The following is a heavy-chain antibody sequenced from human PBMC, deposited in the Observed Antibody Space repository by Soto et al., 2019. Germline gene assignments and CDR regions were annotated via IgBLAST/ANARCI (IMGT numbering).Heavy chain of an antibody. CDR1: GFTFSSYA. CDR2: VDRSGSNT. Sequence: EVQLLESGGDLVQPGGSLRLSCAASGFTFSSYAMSWVRQDPRKGLGWVSTVDRSGSNTYYTDSVKGRFTISRDNSKNTLFLQMNSLTAEDTAVYYCAKREGQAWSRDHFYYYAMEVWGRGTTVTVSS. J-gene: IGHJ6*02. V-gene: IGHV3-23*01. CDR3: AKREGQAWSRDHFYYYAMEV. D-gene: IGHD3-3*01.